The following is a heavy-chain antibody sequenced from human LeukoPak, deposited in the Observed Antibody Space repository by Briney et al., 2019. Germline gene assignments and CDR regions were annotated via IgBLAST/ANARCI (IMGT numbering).Heavy chain of an antibody. Sequence: SETLSLTCTVSGGSISSYYWSWIRQPPGKGLEWIGYIYYSGSTNYNPSLKSRVTISVDTSKNQFSLKLSSVTAADTAVYYCAREPLGYYDSSGYYYNYFDYWGQGTLVTVSS. D-gene: IGHD3-22*01. CDR3: AREPLGYYDSSGYYYNYFDY. CDR2: IYYSGST. CDR1: GGSISSYY. J-gene: IGHJ4*02. V-gene: IGHV4-59*12.